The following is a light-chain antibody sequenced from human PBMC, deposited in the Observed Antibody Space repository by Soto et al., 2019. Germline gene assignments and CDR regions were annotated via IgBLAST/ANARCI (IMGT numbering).Light chain of an antibody. CDR2: GAS. J-gene: IGKJ2*01. Sequence: EIVMTQSPATLSVSPGERATLSCRASQSVSSNLAWYQQKPGQAPRLLFYGASTRVTGIPARFSGSGSGTDFTLTISSLQSEDFAVYYCQQSNNWPYTFGQGTKLEIK. CDR3: QQSNNWPYT. V-gene: IGKV3-15*01. CDR1: QSVSSN.